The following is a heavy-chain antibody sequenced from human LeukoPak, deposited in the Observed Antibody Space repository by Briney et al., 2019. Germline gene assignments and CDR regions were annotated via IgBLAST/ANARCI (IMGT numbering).Heavy chain of an antibody. V-gene: IGHV3-33*01. CDR3: ARDRGQQLVSGAFDI. CDR2: IWYDGSNK. J-gene: IGHJ3*02. D-gene: IGHD6-13*01. Sequence: GGSLRLSCAASGFTFSSYGMHWVRQAPGKGLEWVAVIWYDGSNKYYADSVKGRFTISRDNSKNTLYLQMNSLRAEDTAVYYCARDRGQQLVSGAFDIWGQGTMVTVSS. CDR1: GFTFSSYG.